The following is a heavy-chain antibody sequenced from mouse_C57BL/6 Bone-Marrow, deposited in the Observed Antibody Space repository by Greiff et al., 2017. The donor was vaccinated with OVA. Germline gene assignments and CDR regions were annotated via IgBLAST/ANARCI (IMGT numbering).Heavy chain of an antibody. J-gene: IGHJ3*01. Sequence: QVQLQQPGAELVKPGASVKLSCKASGYTFTSYWMHWVNQRPGQGLEWIGMIHPNSGSTNYNEKFKSKATLTVDKSSSTAYMQLSSLTSEDSAVYYCARDGYGSSYRFAYWGQGTLVTVSA. V-gene: IGHV1-64*01. D-gene: IGHD1-1*01. CDR3: ARDGYGSSYRFAY. CDR1: GYTFTSYW. CDR2: IHPNSGST.